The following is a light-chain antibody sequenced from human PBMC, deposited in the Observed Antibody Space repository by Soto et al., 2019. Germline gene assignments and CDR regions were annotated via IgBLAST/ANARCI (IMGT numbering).Light chain of an antibody. J-gene: IGKJ1*01. Sequence: DIQMTQSPSSLSASVGDRVTITCRAGQHISTYLNWYQQKPGKAPKLLIYAASSLQSGVPSTFSGSGSGTDFTLTISSLQTEDFATYYCQQSYSTPRTFGQGTKVEIK. V-gene: IGKV1-39*01. CDR1: QHISTY. CDR2: AAS. CDR3: QQSYSTPRT.